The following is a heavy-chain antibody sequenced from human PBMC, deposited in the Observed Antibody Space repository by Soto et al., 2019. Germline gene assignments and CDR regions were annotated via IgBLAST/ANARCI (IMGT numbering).Heavy chain of an antibody. Sequence: QLQLQESGPGLVKPSETLSLTCTFSGGSIRDLGYSWAWIRQPPGMGLEWIGSIFYSGNTYNNPSLKSRLTISVDTSKDQFSLNLTSVTAADTAVYYCARGDYSDYWGQGTLVTVSS. J-gene: IGHJ4*02. CDR1: GGSIRDLGYS. CDR3: ARGDYSDY. V-gene: IGHV4-39*01. CDR2: IFYSGNT.